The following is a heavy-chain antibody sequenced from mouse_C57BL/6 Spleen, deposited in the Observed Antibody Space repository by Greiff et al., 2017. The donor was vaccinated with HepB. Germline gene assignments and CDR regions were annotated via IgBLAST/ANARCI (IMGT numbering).Heavy chain of an antibody. CDR1: GFTFSDYY. Sequence: EVKLMESEGGLVQPGSSMKLSCTASGFTFSDYYMAWVRQVPEKGLEWVANINYDGSSTYYLDSLKSRFIIPRDNAKNILYLQMSSLKSEDTATYYCARDRPYYAMDYWGQGTSVTVSS. J-gene: IGHJ4*01. V-gene: IGHV5-16*01. CDR3: ARDRPYYAMDY. CDR2: INYDGSST.